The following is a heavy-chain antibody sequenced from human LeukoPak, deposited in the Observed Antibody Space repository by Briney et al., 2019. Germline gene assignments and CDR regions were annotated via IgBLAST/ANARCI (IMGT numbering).Heavy chain of an antibody. J-gene: IGHJ1*01. V-gene: IGHV4-59*08. D-gene: IGHD4-17*01. CDR2: ISDIGSI. CDR3: AIRSSTVNSELTFQH. Sequence: SETLSLTCAVYGGSFSGYYWSWIRQPPGKGLEWIAYISDIGSINYNPSLKSRVTISLDTSKNQFSLKLSSVTAADTAVYYCAIRSSTVNSELTFQHWGQGTLVTVSS. CDR1: GGSFSGYY.